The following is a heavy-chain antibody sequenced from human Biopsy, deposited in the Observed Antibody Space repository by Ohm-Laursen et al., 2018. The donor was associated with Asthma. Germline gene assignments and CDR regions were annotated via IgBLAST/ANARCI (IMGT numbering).Heavy chain of an antibody. J-gene: IGHJ6*02. D-gene: IGHD6-25*01. CDR3: ARVFESSEWGPFYHFGLDV. Sequence: SLKISCKASGFSFSDYYMTWMRQAPGKGLEWVSSISSSGSTTYPAESVKGRFTISRDNAQKSLFLQMGSLRAEDTAIYYCARVFESSEWGPFYHFGLDVWGQGTTVAVSS. CDR2: ISSSGSTT. CDR1: GFSFSDYY. V-gene: IGHV3-11*01.